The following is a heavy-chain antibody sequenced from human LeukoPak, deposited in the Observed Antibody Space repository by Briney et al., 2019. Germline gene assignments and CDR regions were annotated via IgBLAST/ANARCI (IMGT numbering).Heavy chain of an antibody. CDR2: ISYDGSNK. CDR1: GFTFSSYG. Sequence: GGSLRLSCAASGFTFSSYGMHWVRQAPGKGLEWVAVISYDGSNKYYADSVKGRFTISRDNSENTLYLQMNSLRAEDTAVYYCAKASDYGGNSGASFDAFDIWGQGTMVTVSS. D-gene: IGHD4-23*01. V-gene: IGHV3-30*18. CDR3: AKASDYGGNSGASFDAFDI. J-gene: IGHJ3*02.